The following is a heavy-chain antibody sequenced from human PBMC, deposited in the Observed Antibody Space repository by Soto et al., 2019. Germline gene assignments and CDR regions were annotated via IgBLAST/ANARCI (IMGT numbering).Heavy chain of an antibody. J-gene: IGHJ6*02. CDR2: INPSGGST. Sequence: ASVKVSCKASGYTFTSYYMHWVRQAPGQGLEWMGIINPSGGSTSYAQKFQGRVTMTRDTSTSTVYMELSGMRSGDTAVYYCARGRWLQPSGYYYYYGMDVWGQGTTVTVSS. V-gene: IGHV1-46*03. CDR1: GYTFTSYY. CDR3: ARGRWLQPSGYYYYYGMDV. D-gene: IGHD5-12*01.